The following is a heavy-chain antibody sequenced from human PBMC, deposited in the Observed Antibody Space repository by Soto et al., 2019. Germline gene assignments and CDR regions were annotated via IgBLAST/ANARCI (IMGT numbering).Heavy chain of an antibody. CDR2: IIPIFGTA. D-gene: IGHD4-4*01. CDR1: GGTFSSYA. V-gene: IGHV1-69*12. CDR3: ARGRVTTSLYYYYGMDV. J-gene: IGHJ6*02. Sequence: QVQLVQSGAEVKKPGSSVKVSCKASGGTFSSYAISWVRQAPGQGLEWMGGIIPIFGTANYAQKFQGRVTITADESTRTDYMELISLRSEDTAVYYCARGRVTTSLYYYYGMDVWGQGTTVTVSS.